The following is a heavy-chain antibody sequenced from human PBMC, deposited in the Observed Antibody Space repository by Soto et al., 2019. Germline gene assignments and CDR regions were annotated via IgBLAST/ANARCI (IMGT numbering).Heavy chain of an antibody. Sequence: EVQLVESGGGLVQPGGSLKLSCEASGFPFRNSDMHWVRQGTGKGLEWVSGISAAGDPDYADSVEGRFTISRENAQNSFFLQMNSLRVGDTAVYYCVRTDRDFYGLDVWGQGTTVIVSS. J-gene: IGHJ6*02. CDR2: ISAAGDP. CDR1: GFPFRNSD. V-gene: IGHV3-13*05. CDR3: VRTDRDFYGLDV.